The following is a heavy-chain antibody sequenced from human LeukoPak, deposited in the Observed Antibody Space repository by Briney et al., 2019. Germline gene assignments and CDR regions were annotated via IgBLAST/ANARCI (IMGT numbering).Heavy chain of an antibody. J-gene: IGHJ4*02. Sequence: GGSLRLSCAASGFTFSSYAMHWVRQAPGKGLEWVAVISYDGSNKYYADSVKGRFTISRDNSKNTLYLQMNSLRAEDTAVYYCARDPPTVTILFDYWGQGTLVTVSS. CDR3: ARDPPTVTILFDY. CDR2: ISYDGSNK. D-gene: IGHD4-17*01. V-gene: IGHV3-30-3*01. CDR1: GFTFSSYA.